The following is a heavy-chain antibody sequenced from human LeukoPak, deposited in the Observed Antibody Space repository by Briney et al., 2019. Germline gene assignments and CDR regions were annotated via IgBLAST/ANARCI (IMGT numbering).Heavy chain of an antibody. CDR2: INPSDGST. V-gene: IGHV1-46*01. J-gene: IGHJ4*02. CDR1: GYTFTGYY. Sequence: EASVKVSCKASGYTFTGYYMHWVRQAPGQGLEWTGVINPSDGSTNYAQKYQDRVTMTRDTSTRTVYMQLSSLRSDDTAVYYCARDVAREFDYWGQGTLVTVST. CDR3: ARDVAREFDY.